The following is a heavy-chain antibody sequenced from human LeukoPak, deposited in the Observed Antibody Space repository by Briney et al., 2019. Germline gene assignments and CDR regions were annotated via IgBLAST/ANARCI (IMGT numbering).Heavy chain of an antibody. CDR3: ARDNRLIATPGFDY. CDR2: IYHSGST. Sequence: PSGTLSLTCDVSGGSIGSDNWWSWVRQPPGKGLEWIGEIYHSGSTNYNPSLKSRVIISVDKSKNQFSLRLTSVTAADTAVYFCARDNRLIATPGFDYWGQGTLVTVSS. J-gene: IGHJ4*02. D-gene: IGHD1-14*01. CDR1: GGSIGSDNW. V-gene: IGHV4-4*02.